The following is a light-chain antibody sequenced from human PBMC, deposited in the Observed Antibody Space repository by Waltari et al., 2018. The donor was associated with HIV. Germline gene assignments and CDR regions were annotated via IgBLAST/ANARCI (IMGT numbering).Light chain of an antibody. CDR1: SLRTYY. Sequence: SSELTQDPAVSVALGQTVRITCRGDSLRTYYGSWYQQKPGQAPILVIYGKNYRPSGIPERFSGSNSENTASLSITGAQAEDEADYYCNSRDTSGNRLLFGGGTKLTVI. CDR2: GKN. V-gene: IGLV3-19*01. J-gene: IGLJ3*02. CDR3: NSRDTSGNRLL.